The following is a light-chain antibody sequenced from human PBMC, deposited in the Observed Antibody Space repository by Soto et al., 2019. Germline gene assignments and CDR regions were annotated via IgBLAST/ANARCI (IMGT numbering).Light chain of an antibody. J-gene: IGKJ1*01. CDR1: QSVSNN. V-gene: IGKV3-15*01. CDR3: QQYNNLRPWT. Sequence: EIVMTQSPATLSVSPGERTTLSCRASQSVSNNLAWYQQKAGQAPRLLIYGASTRATGIPARFSGSGSGTDFTLTISSLQSQDFAVYYCQQYNNLRPWTFGQGTKVEIK. CDR2: GAS.